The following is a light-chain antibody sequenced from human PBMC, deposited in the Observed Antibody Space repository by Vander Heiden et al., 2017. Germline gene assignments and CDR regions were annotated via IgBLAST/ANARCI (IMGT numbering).Light chain of an antibody. Sequence: EIVLTQSPATLSLSPGETATLSCRASQSVSSYLSWYQQKPGPAPWLLIFDAFNSATGIPARFSGSGSGTDFTLTISSLEPEDFAVDYCQQRSNWPTAITFGQGTRLEIK. J-gene: IGKJ5*01. V-gene: IGKV3-11*01. CDR3: QQRSNWPTAIT. CDR2: DAF. CDR1: QSVSSY.